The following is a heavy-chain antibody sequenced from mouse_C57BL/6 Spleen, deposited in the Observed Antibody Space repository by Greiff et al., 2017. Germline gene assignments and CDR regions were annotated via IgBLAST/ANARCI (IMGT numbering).Heavy chain of an antibody. CDR3: ARKRTVVATEAMDY. CDR1: GFTFSSYG. V-gene: IGHV5-6*01. CDR2: ISSGGSYT. Sequence: EVKLVESGGDLVKPGGSLKLSCAASGFTFSSYGMSWVRQTPDKRLEWVATISSGGSYTYYPDSVKGRFTISRDNAKNTLYLQMSSLKSEDTAMYYCARKRTVVATEAMDYWGQGTSVTVSS. D-gene: IGHD1-1*01. J-gene: IGHJ4*01.